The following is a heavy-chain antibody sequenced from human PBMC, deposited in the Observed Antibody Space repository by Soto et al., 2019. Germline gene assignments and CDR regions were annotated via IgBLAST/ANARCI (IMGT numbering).Heavy chain of an antibody. D-gene: IGHD2-15*01. CDR1: GFTFTSSA. Sequence: GASVKVSCKASGFTFTSSAVQWVRQARGQRLEWIGWIVVGSGNTNYAQKFQERVTITRDMSTSTAYMELSSLRSEDTAVYYCAAKLGYCSGGSCYYYYYGMDVWGQGTTVTVSS. CDR3: AAKLGYCSGGSCYYYYYGMDV. CDR2: IVVGSGNT. V-gene: IGHV1-58*01. J-gene: IGHJ6*02.